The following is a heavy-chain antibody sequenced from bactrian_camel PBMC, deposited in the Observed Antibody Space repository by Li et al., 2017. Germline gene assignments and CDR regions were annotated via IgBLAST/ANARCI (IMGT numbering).Heavy chain of an antibody. CDR1: GYTYSSGF. D-gene: IGHD4*01. V-gene: IGHV3S6*01. CDR2: INEGGWKT. Sequence: HVQLVESGGGSVQAGGSLRLSCAASGYTYSSGFMAWVRQTPGKGLEWVGEINEGGWKTWYADSVKGRFTISRDNAKNTLYLQMNSLKPEDTAVYYCALTSIAAMTPGVCGPFPTGQGTQVTVS. J-gene: IGHJ4*01.